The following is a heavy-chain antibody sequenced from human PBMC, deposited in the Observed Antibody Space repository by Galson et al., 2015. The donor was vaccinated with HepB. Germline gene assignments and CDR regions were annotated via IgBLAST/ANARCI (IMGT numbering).Heavy chain of an antibody. CDR2: INTNTRNP. Sequence: SVKVSCKASGYTFTSYAMNWVRQAPGQGLEWMGWINTNTRNPTYAQGFTGRFVFSLDTSVSTAYLQISSLKAEDTAVYYCARGLMELGYCSSTSCYSHYYYYGMDVWGQGTTVTVSS. D-gene: IGHD2-2*01. V-gene: IGHV7-4-1*02. J-gene: IGHJ6*02. CDR3: ARGLMELGYCSSTSCYSHYYYYGMDV. CDR1: GYTFTSYA.